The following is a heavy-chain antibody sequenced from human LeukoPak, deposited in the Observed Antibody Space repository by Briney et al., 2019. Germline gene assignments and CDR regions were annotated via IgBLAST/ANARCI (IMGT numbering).Heavy chain of an antibody. J-gene: IGHJ4*02. CDR1: GFTFSSYA. CDR2: ISGSGGST. V-gene: IGHV3-23*01. Sequence: GGSLRLSCAASGFTFSSYAMSWVRQPPGKGLEWVSAISGSGGSTYYADSVKGRFTISRDNSKNTLYLQMNGLRDEDTAVYYCAKEIRIQVWRGFDYWGQGTLVTVSA. CDR3: AKEIRIQVWRGFDY. D-gene: IGHD5-18*01.